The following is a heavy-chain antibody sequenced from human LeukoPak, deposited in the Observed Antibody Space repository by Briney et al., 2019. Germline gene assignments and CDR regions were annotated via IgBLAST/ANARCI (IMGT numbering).Heavy chain of an antibody. CDR3: ARDQTLYYYDSSDVFDI. V-gene: IGHV3-33*01. CDR1: GFTFSSYG. CDR2: IWYDGSNK. J-gene: IGHJ3*02. Sequence: GGSLRLSCAASGFTFSSYGMHWVRQAPGKGLEWVAVIWYDGSNKYYADSVKGRFTISRDNSKNTLYLQMNSRRAEDTAVYYCARDQTLYYYDSSDVFDIWGQGTMVTVSS. D-gene: IGHD3-22*01.